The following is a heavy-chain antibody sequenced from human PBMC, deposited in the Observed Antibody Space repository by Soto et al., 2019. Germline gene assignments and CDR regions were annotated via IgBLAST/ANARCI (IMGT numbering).Heavy chain of an antibody. V-gene: IGHV3-11*06. CDR3: ARVPYYFASGTDYGMDV. CDR2: ISSSSSYT. CDR1: GFNFRDFG. D-gene: IGHD3-10*01. Sequence: PGGSLRLSCAGSGFNFRDFGLLWIRQAPGKGLEWVSYISSSSSYTNYADSVKGRFTISRDNAKNSLYLQMNSLRAEDTAVYYCARVPYYFASGTDYGMDVWGQGTTVTVSS. J-gene: IGHJ6*02.